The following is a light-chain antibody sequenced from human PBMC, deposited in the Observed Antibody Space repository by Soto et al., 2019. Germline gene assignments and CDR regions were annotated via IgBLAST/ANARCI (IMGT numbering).Light chain of an antibody. Sequence: IVLTQSPATLSLSPGERATLSCRASQSVSSYLAWYQQKPGQAPRLLIYDASNRATGIPARFSGSGSGTDFTLTISSLEPEDFAVYYCQQRSNWHALTFGGGTKVEIK. J-gene: IGKJ4*01. V-gene: IGKV3-11*01. CDR1: QSVSSY. CDR2: DAS. CDR3: QQRSNWHALT.